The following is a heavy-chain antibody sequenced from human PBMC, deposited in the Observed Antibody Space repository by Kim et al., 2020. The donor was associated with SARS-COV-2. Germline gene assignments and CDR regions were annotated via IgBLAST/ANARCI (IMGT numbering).Heavy chain of an antibody. J-gene: IGHJ3*02. V-gene: IGHV4-34*01. D-gene: IGHD3-3*01. CDR3: ARGTLRFLEWLLKADAFDI. Sequence: SRVTISVDTSKNQFSLKLSSVTAADTAVYYCARGTLRFLEWLLKADAFDIWGQGTMVTVSS.